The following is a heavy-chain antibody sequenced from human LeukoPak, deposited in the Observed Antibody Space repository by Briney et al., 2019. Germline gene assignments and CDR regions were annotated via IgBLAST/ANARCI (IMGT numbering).Heavy chain of an antibody. CDR1: GGTFSSYA. Sequence: GSSVKVSCKASGGTFSSYAISWVRQAPGQGLEWMGGIIPIFGTANYAQKFQGRVTITTDESTSTAYMELSSLRSEDTAVYYCARSSRKSISRLAYYIVYWGQGTPLTVSS. J-gene: IGHJ4*02. V-gene: IGHV1-69*05. D-gene: IGHD2-21*01. CDR3: ARSSRKSISRLAYYIVY. CDR2: IIPIFGTA.